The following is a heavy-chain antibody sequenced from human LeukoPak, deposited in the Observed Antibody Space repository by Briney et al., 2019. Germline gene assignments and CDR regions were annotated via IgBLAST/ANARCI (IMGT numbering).Heavy chain of an antibody. V-gene: IGHV4-39*07. CDR3: AREWKNGYYFDY. CDR2: IYYSGST. Sequence: PSETLSLTCTVSGGSISSSSYYWGWIRQPPGKGLEWIGSIYYSGSTYYNPSLKSRVTISVDTSKNQFSLKLSSVTAADTAVYYCAREWKNGYYFDYWGQGTLVTVSS. CDR1: GGSISSSSYY. D-gene: IGHD1/OR15-1a*01. J-gene: IGHJ4*02.